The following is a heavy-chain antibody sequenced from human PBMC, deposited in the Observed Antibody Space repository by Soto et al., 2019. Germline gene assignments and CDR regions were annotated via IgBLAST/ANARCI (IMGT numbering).Heavy chain of an antibody. V-gene: IGHV3-30*18. D-gene: IGHD3-10*01. CDR1: GFTFSSDG. CDR2: ISFEGSDK. CDR3: AKVASGSRYMDV. J-gene: IGHJ6*03. Sequence: QVQLVESGGGVVQPGRSLRLSCEASGFTFSSDGMHWVRQAPGKGLEWVALISFEGSDKYYADSVKGRFTISRDNSKNTMYLQMNSLRAEDTAVYYCAKVASGSRYMDVCGKGTTVTVSS.